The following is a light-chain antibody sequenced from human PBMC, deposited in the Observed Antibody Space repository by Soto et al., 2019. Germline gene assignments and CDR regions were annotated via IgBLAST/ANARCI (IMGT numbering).Light chain of an antibody. CDR1: SANIGDKT. J-gene: IGLJ2*01. Sequence: QSVLTQPPSASGTPGQRVTISCSGGSANIGDKTVSWYQQLPGTAPTLLIYDDNQRPSGVPDRFSGSKSGTSVSLAISGLRSEDEATYYCATWDDSLDDPVVFGGGTKLTVL. CDR2: DDN. CDR3: ATWDDSLDDPVV. V-gene: IGLV1-44*01.